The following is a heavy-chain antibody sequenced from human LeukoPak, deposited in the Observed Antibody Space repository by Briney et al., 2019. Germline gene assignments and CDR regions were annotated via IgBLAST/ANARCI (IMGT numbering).Heavy chain of an antibody. V-gene: IGHV3-11*01. CDR2: ISSSGSTI. J-gene: IGHJ4*02. CDR1: GFTFSDYY. CDR3: ARDLLVATPRDGGWYAV. D-gene: IGHD6-19*01. Sequence: GGSLRLSCAASGFTFSDYYMSWIRQAPGKGLEWVSYISSSGSTIYYADSVKGRFTISRDNAENSLYLQMNSLRAEDTAVYYCARDLLVATPRDGGWYAVWGQGTLVTVSS.